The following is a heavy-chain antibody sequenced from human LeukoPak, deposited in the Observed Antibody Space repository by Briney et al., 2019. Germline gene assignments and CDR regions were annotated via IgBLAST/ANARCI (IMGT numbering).Heavy chain of an antibody. Sequence: GGSLRLSCAASGFTFSSYGMHWVRQAPGKGLEWVAVISYGGSNKYYADSVKGRFTISRDNSKNTLYLQMNSLRAEDTAVYYCANLLRWEPYWGQGTLVAVSS. CDR2: ISYGGSNK. D-gene: IGHD4-23*01. V-gene: IGHV3-30*18. J-gene: IGHJ4*02. CDR1: GFTFSSYG. CDR3: ANLLRWEPY.